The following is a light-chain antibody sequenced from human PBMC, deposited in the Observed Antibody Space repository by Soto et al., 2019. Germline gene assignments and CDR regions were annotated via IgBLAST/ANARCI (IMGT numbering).Light chain of an antibody. CDR1: QDISKN. CDR2: DAS. V-gene: IGKV1-33*01. J-gene: IGKJ5*01. CDR3: QQYDNLLPIT. Sequence: IQMTQSPSSLSASVGDRVTITCQASQDISKNLNWYQQKPGKAPKLLIYDASSLQTGVPSRFSGRGSATHFTLTITSLQPEDIATYYCQQYDNLLPITFGQGTRLEIK.